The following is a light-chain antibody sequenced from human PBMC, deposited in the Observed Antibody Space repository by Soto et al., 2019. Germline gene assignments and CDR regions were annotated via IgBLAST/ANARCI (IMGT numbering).Light chain of an antibody. J-gene: IGKJ4*01. V-gene: IGKV1-39*01. CDR3: QQYRHWPLT. CDR2: GAF. Sequence: DIQMTQSPSSLSALVGDRVTITCRASQSISGSLNWYQSKPGKAPKLLIYGAFTLHSGVPSRFSGSGSGTEFTLTISSLQSEDFAVYYCQQYRHWPLTFGGGTKVEIK. CDR1: QSISGS.